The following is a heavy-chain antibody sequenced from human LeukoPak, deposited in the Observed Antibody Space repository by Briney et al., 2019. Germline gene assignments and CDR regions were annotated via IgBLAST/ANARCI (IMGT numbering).Heavy chain of an antibody. CDR1: GGSINSYL. J-gene: IGHJ5*02. CDR3: AKNEYNTSPGRYNWFDP. V-gene: IGHV4-59*01. CDR2: IYYSGSI. Sequence: SETLSLTCTVSGGSINSYLWSWIRQPPGKGLEWIGYIYYSGSINYNPSLKSRVTISVDTSKNQFSLKLSSVTAADTAVYYCAKNEYNTSPGRYNWFDPWGQGTLVTISS. D-gene: IGHD3-10*01.